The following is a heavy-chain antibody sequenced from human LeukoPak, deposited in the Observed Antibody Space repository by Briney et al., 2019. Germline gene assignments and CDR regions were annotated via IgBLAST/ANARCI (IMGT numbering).Heavy chain of an antibody. Sequence: SETLSLTCTVSGYSISSGYYWGWIRQPPGKGLEWIGNIFHSGSTYYNQSLKSRVTISVDTSKNQFSLKLTYVTAADTAVYYCARVVSMTMIVVIPLYFDYWGQGTLVTVSS. V-gene: IGHV4-38-2*02. J-gene: IGHJ4*02. CDR2: IFHSGST. CDR1: GYSISSGYY. CDR3: ARVVSMTMIVVIPLYFDY. D-gene: IGHD3-22*01.